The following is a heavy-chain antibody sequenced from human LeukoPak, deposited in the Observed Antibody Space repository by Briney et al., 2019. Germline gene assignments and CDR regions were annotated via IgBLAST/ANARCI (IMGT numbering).Heavy chain of an antibody. CDR2: INWNGGST. Sequence: GGSLRLSCAASGFTFDDYGMSWVRQAPGKGLEWVSGINWNGGSTGYADSVKGRFTISRDNAKNSLYLQMNSLRAEDTALYYCARDPYGTYCSSTSCSGYMGVWGKGTTVTVSS. J-gene: IGHJ6*03. D-gene: IGHD2-2*01. V-gene: IGHV3-20*04. CDR3: ARDPYGTYCSSTSCSGYMGV. CDR1: GFTFDDYG.